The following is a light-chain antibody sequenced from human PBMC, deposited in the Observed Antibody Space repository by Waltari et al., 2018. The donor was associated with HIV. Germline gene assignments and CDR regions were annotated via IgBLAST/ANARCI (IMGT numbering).Light chain of an antibody. Sequence: QSVLTQPPSASGTPGRRVTISCSGTRSSIGSNTVSWYQHLPGMAPRLLIYSDDQRPSGVPERVSGSKSGASASLAISWLNSEDEGDYYCASWDDRVNGAVFGGGTQLTVL. J-gene: IGLJ7*01. CDR2: SDD. CDR1: RSSIGSNT. V-gene: IGLV1-44*01. CDR3: ASWDDRVNGAV.